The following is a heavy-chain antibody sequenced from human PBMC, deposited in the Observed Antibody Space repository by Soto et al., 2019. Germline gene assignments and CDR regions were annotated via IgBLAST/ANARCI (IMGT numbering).Heavy chain of an antibody. CDR2: IKPDNGDT. V-gene: IGHV1-18*04. J-gene: IGHJ5*02. D-gene: IGHD5-12*01. CDR3: ATSYDSGFDP. Sequence: QLQLVLSGAEVERPGASVRVSCKAYGYPFSKYGISWIRQAPGQGLEWMGWIKPDNGDTNYAQKFQGRVTMTTDTSSNTAYMELRSLRSDDTAVYYCATSYDSGFDPWGQGTLVSVSS. CDR1: GYPFSKYG.